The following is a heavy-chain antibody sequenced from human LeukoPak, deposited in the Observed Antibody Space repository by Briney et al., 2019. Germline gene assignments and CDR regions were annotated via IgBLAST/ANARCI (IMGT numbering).Heavy chain of an antibody. CDR3: ARAPSTLYQLLYGYFDY. D-gene: IGHD2-2*02. CDR1: GFTFSSYW. Sequence: GGSLRLSCAASGFTFSSYWMHWVRQAPGKGLVWVSRINTDGSSTSYADSVKGRFTISRDNAKNTLYLQMNSLRAEDTAVYYCARAPSTLYQLLYGYFDYWGQGTLVTVSS. V-gene: IGHV3-74*01. CDR2: INTDGSST. J-gene: IGHJ4*02.